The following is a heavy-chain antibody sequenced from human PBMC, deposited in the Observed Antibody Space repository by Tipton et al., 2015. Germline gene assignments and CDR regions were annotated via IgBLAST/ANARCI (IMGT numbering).Heavy chain of an antibody. D-gene: IGHD3-22*01. CDR1: GASITTTSYY. J-gene: IGHJ4*02. Sequence: GLVKPSETLSLSCSVSGASITTTSYYWGWIRQPPGGGLEWIGSIYSGWNTFYNPSLKSRVTISVDTSKNQFSLKLSSVTAADTAVYYCARMYYYDGGAYYIDYWGQGTLVTVSS. V-gene: IGHV4-39*07. CDR2: IYSGWNT. CDR3: ARMYYYDGGAYYIDY.